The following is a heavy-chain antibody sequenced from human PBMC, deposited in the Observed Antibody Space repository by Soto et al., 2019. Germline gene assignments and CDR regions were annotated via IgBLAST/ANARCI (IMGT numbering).Heavy chain of an antibody. CDR2: INAGNGNT. CDR1: GYTFTSYA. CDR3: ARYPTSTTVTTWHYSSYGMDA. J-gene: IGHJ6*02. D-gene: IGHD1-1*01. Sequence: ASVKVSCKAPGYTFTSYAMHWVRQAPGQRLEWMGWINAGNGNTKYSQKFQGRVTITRDTSASTAYMELSSLRSEDTAVYYCARYPTSTTVTTWHYSSYGMDAWGQGATVTVSS. V-gene: IGHV1-3*01.